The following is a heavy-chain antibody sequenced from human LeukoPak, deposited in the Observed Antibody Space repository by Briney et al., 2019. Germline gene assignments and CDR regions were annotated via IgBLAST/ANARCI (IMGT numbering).Heavy chain of an antibody. Sequence: PSQTLSLTCTVSGGSISSGDYYWSWIRQPPGKGLEWIGYIYYSGSTNYNPSLKSRVTISVDTSKNQFSLKLSSVTAADTAVYYCARDMSPSRYSSGWYAWGQGTLVTVSS. CDR2: IYYSGST. J-gene: IGHJ5*02. CDR1: GGSISSGDYY. D-gene: IGHD6-19*01. V-gene: IGHV4-61*08. CDR3: ARDMSPSRYSSGWYA.